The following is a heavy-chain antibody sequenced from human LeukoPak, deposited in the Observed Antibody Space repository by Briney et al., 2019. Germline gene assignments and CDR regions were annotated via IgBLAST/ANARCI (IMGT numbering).Heavy chain of an antibody. J-gene: IGHJ5*02. CDR1: GGSFSGYY. V-gene: IGHV4-34*01. CDR2: INHSGST. Sequence: SETLSLTCAVYGGSFSGYYWSWIRQPPGKGLEWIGEINHSGSTNYNPSLKSRVTISVDTSKNQFSLKLSSVTAADTAVYYCVPYYYDSGGSWGQGTLVTVSS. D-gene: IGHD3-22*01. CDR3: VPYYYDSGGS.